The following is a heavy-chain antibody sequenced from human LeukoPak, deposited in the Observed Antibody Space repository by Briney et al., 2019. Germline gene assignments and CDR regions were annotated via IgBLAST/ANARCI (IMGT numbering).Heavy chain of an antibody. J-gene: IGHJ4*02. CDR3: AIPVYDFWSGYYFLDY. D-gene: IGHD3-3*01. Sequence: GGSPRVSCAASGFTFISYWMSWGRQAPRKGLGWVANIKQDGSVKYYVDSVKSRSTLSRDNAKNSLYLQMNSLRAEDTAVYYCAIPVYDFWSGYYFLDYWGQGTLVTVSS. V-gene: IGHV3-7*01. CDR1: GFTFISYW. CDR2: IKQDGSVK.